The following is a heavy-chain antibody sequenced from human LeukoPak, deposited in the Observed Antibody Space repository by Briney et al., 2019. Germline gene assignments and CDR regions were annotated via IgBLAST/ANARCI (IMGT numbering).Heavy chain of an antibody. J-gene: IGHJ3*02. CDR3: ASDSGSSFDAFDI. D-gene: IGHD1-26*01. CDR1: GGSISSYY. CDR2: IYYSGST. V-gene: IGHV4-59*01. Sequence: SETLSLTCTVSGGSISSYYWSWIRQPPGEGLEWIGYIYYSGSTNYNPSLKSRVTISVDTSKNQFSLKLSSVTAADTAVYYCASDSGSSFDAFDIWGQGTMVTVSS.